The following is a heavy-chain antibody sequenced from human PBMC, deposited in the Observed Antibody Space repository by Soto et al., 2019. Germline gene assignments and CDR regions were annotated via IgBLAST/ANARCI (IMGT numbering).Heavy chain of an antibody. D-gene: IGHD5-18*01. J-gene: IGHJ6*02. V-gene: IGHV4-31*03. CDR3: ARNGYTYGMDV. CDR2: IYYSGIS. Sequence: SETLSLTCTVPGGSTSSGGFYWSWIRQHPGKGLEWIGYIYYSGISYYNPSLKSRVSISLDTSRNQFSMTLNSVTAADTAVYYCARNGYTYGMDVWGQGATVTVSS. CDR1: GGSTSSGGFY.